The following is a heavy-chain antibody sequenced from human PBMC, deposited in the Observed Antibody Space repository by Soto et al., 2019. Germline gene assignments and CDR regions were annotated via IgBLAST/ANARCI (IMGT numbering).Heavy chain of an antibody. D-gene: IGHD6-6*01. CDR2: IIPIFGTA. J-gene: IGHJ5*02. V-gene: IGHV1-69*13. CDR3: ASWGSSSSWFDP. CDR1: GGTFSSYA. Sequence: ASVKVSCKASGGTFSSYAISWVRQAPGQGLEWMGGIIPIFGTANYAQKFQGRVTITADESTSTAYMELSSLRSENTAVYYCASWGSSSSWFDPWGQGTLVTVSS.